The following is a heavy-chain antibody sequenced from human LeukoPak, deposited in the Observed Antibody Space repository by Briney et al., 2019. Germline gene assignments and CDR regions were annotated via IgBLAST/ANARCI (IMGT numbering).Heavy chain of an antibody. CDR1: VFTFDVYA. D-gene: IGHD3-10*01. CDR3: AKDNYGSGQYGMDV. CDR2: ISWNSGSI. V-gene: IGHV3-9*01. Sequence: GGSLRLSCAASVFTFDVYAMHWVRQAPGKGLEWVSGISWNSGSIGYADSVKGRFTISRDNAKNSLYLQMNSLRAEDTALYYCAKDNYGSGQYGMDVWGQGTTVTASS. J-gene: IGHJ6*02.